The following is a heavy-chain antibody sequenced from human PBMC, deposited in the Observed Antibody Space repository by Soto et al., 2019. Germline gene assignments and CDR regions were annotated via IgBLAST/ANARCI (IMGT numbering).Heavy chain of an antibody. CDR2: ISGSGGST. Sequence: GGSLRLSCSASGFTFSSYATSWARRAPGKGLEWVSAISGSGGSTYYADSVKGRFTISRDNSKNTLYLQMNSLRAEDTAVYYCAKGPGGYDHFVYWGQGTLVTVSS. CDR1: GFTFSSYA. CDR3: AKGPGGYDHFVY. V-gene: IGHV3-23*01. J-gene: IGHJ4*02. D-gene: IGHD5-12*01.